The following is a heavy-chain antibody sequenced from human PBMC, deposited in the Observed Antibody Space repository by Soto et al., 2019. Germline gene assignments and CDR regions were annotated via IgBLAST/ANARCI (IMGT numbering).Heavy chain of an antibody. CDR1: GGTFSSYA. Sequence: QVQLVQSGAEVKKPGSSVKVSCKASGGTFSSYAISWVRQAPGQGLEWMGGIIPIFGTANYAQKFQGRVTITADESTITAYKELSSLRSEDTAVYYCARAYDWNYVNYYCGMDVWGHGTTVTVSS. J-gene: IGHJ6*02. D-gene: IGHD1-7*01. CDR2: IIPIFGTA. CDR3: ARAYDWNYVNYYCGMDV. V-gene: IGHV1-69*12.